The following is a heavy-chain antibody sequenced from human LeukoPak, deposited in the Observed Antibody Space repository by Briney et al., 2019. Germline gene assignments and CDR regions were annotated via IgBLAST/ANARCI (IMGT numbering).Heavy chain of an antibody. CDR2: IKQDGSEK. J-gene: IGHJ4*02. D-gene: IGHD3-16*01. V-gene: IGHV3-7*03. CDR3: ARDGFGTGSN. CDR1: GLTFSNYW. Sequence: GGSLRLSCAASGLTFSNYWMDWVRQAPGKGLEWVANIKQDGSEKNYVDSVKGRFIISRDNAKDSLYLQMNTLRADDTAVYYCARDGFGTGSNWGQGTLVTVSS.